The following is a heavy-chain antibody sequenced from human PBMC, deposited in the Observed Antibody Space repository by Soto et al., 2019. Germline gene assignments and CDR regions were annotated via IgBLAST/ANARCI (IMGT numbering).Heavy chain of an antibody. CDR2: ISGSGGST. CDR1: GFTFSSYA. V-gene: IGHV3-23*01. D-gene: IGHD3-9*01. J-gene: IGHJ4*02. Sequence: PGGSLRLSCAASGFTFSSYAMSWVRQAPGKGLEWVSAISGSGGSTYYADSVKGRFTTSRDNSKNTLYLQMNSLRAEDTAVYYCAKAPRYFDWLLYLDYWGQGTLVTVSS. CDR3: AKAPRYFDWLLYLDY.